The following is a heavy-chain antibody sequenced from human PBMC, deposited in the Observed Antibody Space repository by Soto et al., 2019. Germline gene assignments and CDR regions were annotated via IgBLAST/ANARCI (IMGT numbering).Heavy chain of an antibody. D-gene: IGHD2-15*01. CDR3: ARDRGVVVIDYYGLDV. CDR1: GVSFTDSY. V-gene: IGHV4-34*01. J-gene: IGHJ6*02. Sequence: QVQLHQWGGGLLKPSETLSLTCAVSGVSFTDSYWSWIRQAPGQGLEWIGEINHSGSVSYNPSLKNRVTISGDTVQNQVSLKLNSVTAADTAVYFCARDRGVVVIDYYGLDVWGQGTTVTVSS. CDR2: INHSGSV.